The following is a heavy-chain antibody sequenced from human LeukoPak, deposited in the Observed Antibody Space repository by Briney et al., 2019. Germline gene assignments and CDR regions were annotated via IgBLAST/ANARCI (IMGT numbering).Heavy chain of an antibody. V-gene: IGHV3-30*18. CDR2: ISYDGSYG. CDR3: AKDPFDY. Sequence: GRSLRHSCAASGFTFSSYSMHWVRQAPGKGLEWVAVISYDGSYGSYADSMKGRFTISRDNSKNTVFLQMNSLTTEDTAVYYCAKDPFDYGAREPWAPSPQ. J-gene: IGHJ4*02. CDR1: GFTFSSYS.